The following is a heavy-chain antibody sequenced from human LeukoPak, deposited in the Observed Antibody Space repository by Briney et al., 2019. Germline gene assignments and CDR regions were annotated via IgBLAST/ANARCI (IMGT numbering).Heavy chain of an antibody. Sequence: GDPLRHPCAASASTSRNHWMSWVRQASGKGMEWARRINSKTDGGTTDYAAPVKGRFTISRDNSKNTLDLQMNSLKTEDTAVYYCTTSEYYFYGMDVWDQGTTVTVSS. CDR3: TTSEYYFYGMDV. J-gene: IGHJ6*02. CDR2: INSKTDGGTT. CDR1: ASTSRNHW. V-gene: IGHV3-15*01.